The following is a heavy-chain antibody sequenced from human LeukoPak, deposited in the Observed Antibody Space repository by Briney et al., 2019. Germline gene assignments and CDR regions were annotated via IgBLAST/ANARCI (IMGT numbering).Heavy chain of an antibody. Sequence: PGGSLRLSCAASGFDFSSYSMNWLRQASGKGLEWISYISSRGGTIYSADSVKGRFTISRDNARNSLYLQMNSLRAEDTAVYYCARGAEYYDSSMPFDYWGQGTLVTVSS. CDR3: ARGAEYYDSSMPFDY. CDR2: ISSRGGTI. V-gene: IGHV3-48*01. D-gene: IGHD3-22*01. J-gene: IGHJ4*02. CDR1: GFDFSSYS.